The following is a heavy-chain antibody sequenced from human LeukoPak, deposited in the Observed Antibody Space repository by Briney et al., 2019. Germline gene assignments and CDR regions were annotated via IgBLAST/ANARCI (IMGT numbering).Heavy chain of an antibody. CDR1: GFTFSSYE. CDR2: ISYDGSNK. Sequence: GGSLRLSCAASGFTFSSYEMNWVRQAPGKGLEWVAVISYDGSNKYYADSVKGRFTISRDNSKNTLYLQMNSLRAEDTAVYYCARDDYDSSGYYPYNWFDPWGQGTLVTVSS. D-gene: IGHD3-22*01. J-gene: IGHJ5*02. V-gene: IGHV3-30*04. CDR3: ARDDYDSSGYYPYNWFDP.